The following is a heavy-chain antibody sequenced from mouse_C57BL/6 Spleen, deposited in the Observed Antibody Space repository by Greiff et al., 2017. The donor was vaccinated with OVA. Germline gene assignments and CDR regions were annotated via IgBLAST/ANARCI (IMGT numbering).Heavy chain of an antibody. V-gene: IGHV1-81*01. D-gene: IGHD1-1*01. J-gene: IGHJ4*01. CDR2: LYPRSGNP. CDR1: GYTFTSYG. CDR3: AAYGCGSSLYYYAMDY. Sequence: VQLQQSGAELARPGASVKLSCKASGYTFTSYGLSWVKQRTGQGLEWIGELYPRSGNPYYTEKFKGKATLTADQSSSTAYMQLRSLASEDAAVCFCAAYGCGSSLYYYAMDYWGQGTTVTVSS.